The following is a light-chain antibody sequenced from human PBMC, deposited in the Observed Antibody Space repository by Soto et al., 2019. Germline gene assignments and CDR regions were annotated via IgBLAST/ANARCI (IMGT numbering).Light chain of an antibody. CDR2: RTS. Sequence: EIVLTHSPATLSLSPGEIATLSCRASQSVSSYLAWYQQKPGQAPRLLIYRTSNRATGMPDRFSGSGSGTDFTLTISRLEPEDFAVYWCQQYDSSPRTFGQGTKVDIK. J-gene: IGKJ1*01. CDR1: QSVSSY. V-gene: IGKV3-20*01. CDR3: QQYDSSPRT.